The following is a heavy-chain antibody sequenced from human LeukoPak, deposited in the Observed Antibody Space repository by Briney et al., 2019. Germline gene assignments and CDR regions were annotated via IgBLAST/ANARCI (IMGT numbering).Heavy chain of an antibody. CDR1: GGSFSGYY. Sequence: SETLSLTCAVYGGSFSGYYWSWIRQPPGKGLEWIGEINHSGSTNYNPSLKSRVTISVDTSKNQFSLKLSSVTAADTAVYYCARGWLAPSFDPWGQGTLVTVSS. CDR2: INHSGST. CDR3: ARGWLAPSFDP. J-gene: IGHJ5*02. V-gene: IGHV4-34*01. D-gene: IGHD5-12*01.